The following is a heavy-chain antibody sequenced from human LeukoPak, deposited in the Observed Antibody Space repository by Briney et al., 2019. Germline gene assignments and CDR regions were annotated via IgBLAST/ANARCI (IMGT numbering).Heavy chain of an antibody. V-gene: IGHV4-4*07. D-gene: IGHD3-10*01. J-gene: IGHJ4*02. Sequence: KSSETLSLTCTVSGGSISTHYWSWIRQPAGKGLEWIGRISTTGSTNYNPSLKSRVTMSIDTSKNQFSLKLSSVTAADTAVYYCARGLSPRINMVRGVRPPFRGVFDYWGQGTLVTVSS. CDR2: ISTTGST. CDR1: GGSISTHY. CDR3: ARGLSPRINMVRGVRPPFRGVFDY.